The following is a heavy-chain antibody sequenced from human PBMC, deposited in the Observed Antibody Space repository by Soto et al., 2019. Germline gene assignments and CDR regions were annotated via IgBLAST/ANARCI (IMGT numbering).Heavy chain of an antibody. CDR2: ISYDGSNK. J-gene: IGHJ6*02. CDR1: GFTFSSYG. Sequence: QVQLVESGGGVVQPGRSLRLSCAASGFTFSSYGRHWVRQAPGKGLEWVAVISYDGSNKYYADSVKGRFTISRDNSKNTLYLQMNSLRAEDTAVYYCAKTPREYRYGMDVWGQGTTVTVSS. CDR3: AKTPREYRYGMDV. V-gene: IGHV3-30*18. D-gene: IGHD2-2*02.